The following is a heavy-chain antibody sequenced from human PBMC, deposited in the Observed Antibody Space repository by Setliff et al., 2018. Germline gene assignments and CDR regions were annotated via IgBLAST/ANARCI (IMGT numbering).Heavy chain of an antibody. J-gene: IGHJ4*02. CDR1: GYSFTNYG. CDR2: NSV. V-gene: IGHV1-18*01. D-gene: IGHD2-2*01. CDR3: ARGPPDFVVVPAAAKFDY. Sequence: ASVKVSCKTSGYSFTNYGINWVRQAPGQGLEWMGWNSVYAREFQGRVTVTIDTPTSTAYMELRSLRSDDTAVYYCARGPPDFVVVPAAAKFDYWGPGTLVTVS.